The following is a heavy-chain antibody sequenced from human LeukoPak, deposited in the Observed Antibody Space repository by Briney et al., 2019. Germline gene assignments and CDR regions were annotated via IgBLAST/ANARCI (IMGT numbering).Heavy chain of an antibody. CDR2: ISSSSSYI. V-gene: IGHV3-21*01. CDR1: GVTFSSYS. D-gene: IGHD4-11*01. J-gene: IGHJ6*03. CDR3: ARDTDYSEAMDA. Sequence: GGSLRLSCAASGVTFSSYSMNWVRQAPGKGLEWVSSISSSSSYIYYADSVKGRFTISRDNAKNSLYLQMNSLRAEDTAVYYCARDTDYSEAMDAWGKGTTVTVSS.